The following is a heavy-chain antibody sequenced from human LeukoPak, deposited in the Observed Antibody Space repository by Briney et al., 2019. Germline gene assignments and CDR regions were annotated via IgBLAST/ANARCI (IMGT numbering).Heavy chain of an antibody. CDR3: ARSPTDSSGYPNPLFDI. CDR1: GGTFSSYA. J-gene: IGHJ3*02. Sequence: ASVKVSCTASGGTFSSYAISWVRQAPGQGLEWMGRIIPIFGIANYAQKFQGRVTITADKSTSTAYMELSSLRSEDTAVYYCARSPTDSSGYPNPLFDIWGQGTMVTVSS. V-gene: IGHV1-69*04. CDR2: IIPIFGIA. D-gene: IGHD3-22*01.